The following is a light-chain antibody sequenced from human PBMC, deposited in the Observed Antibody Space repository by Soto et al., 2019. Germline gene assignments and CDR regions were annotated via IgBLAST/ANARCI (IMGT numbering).Light chain of an antibody. J-gene: IGKJ1*01. Sequence: EIVMTQSPAPLSARPGEGATLSCRASQSVSTTVAWYQQRPGQAPRLLIYGAFARATGVPPRFSGSGSGTEFTLTISSLQSEDFAIYYCQQYTDWPTTFGQGTKVEVK. CDR3: QQYTDWPTT. CDR1: QSVSTT. V-gene: IGKV3-15*01. CDR2: GAF.